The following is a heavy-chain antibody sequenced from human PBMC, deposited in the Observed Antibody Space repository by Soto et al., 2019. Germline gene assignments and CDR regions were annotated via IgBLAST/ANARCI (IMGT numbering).Heavy chain of an antibody. V-gene: IGHV3-30-3*01. CDR1: GFTFNTYA. D-gene: IGHD2-2*01. Sequence: QVQLVESGGGVVQPGRSLRLSCAASGFTFNTYAMHWVRQAPGKGLEWLSVISFDGSIKHYADSVKGRFTISRDNSKNTLYLQMDSLRTEDTAVYYCARRYKDGRRDCINTGCLFDPWGQGTLVTVSS. CDR2: ISFDGSIK. J-gene: IGHJ5*02. CDR3: ARRYKDGRRDCINTGCLFDP.